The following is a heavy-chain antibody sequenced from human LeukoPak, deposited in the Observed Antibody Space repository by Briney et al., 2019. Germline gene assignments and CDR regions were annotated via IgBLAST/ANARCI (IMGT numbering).Heavy chain of an antibody. CDR2: IYHTGST. V-gene: IGHV4-34*01. CDR1: GGSFSGYY. Sequence: SETLSLTCAVYGGSFSGYYWSWIRQPPGKGLEWIGEIYHTGSTNYNPSLKSRVTISVDKSKSQFSLKLNSVTAADTAVYYCARDPYSSKYYYYGMDVWGQGTTVIVSS. CDR3: ARDPYSSKYYYYGMDV. D-gene: IGHD4-11*01. J-gene: IGHJ6*02.